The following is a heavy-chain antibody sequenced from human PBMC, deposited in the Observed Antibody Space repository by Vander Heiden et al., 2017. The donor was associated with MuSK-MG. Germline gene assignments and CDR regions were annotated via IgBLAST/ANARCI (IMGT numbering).Heavy chain of an antibody. J-gene: IGHJ4*02. CDR3: ARSGPAAIIIFDY. D-gene: IGHD2-2*01. CDR2: IYYSGST. CDR1: GGSISSGGYY. V-gene: IGHV4-31*03. Sequence: QVQLQESGPGLVKPSQTLSLTCTVSGGSISSGGYYWSWIRQHPGKGLEWIGYIYYSGSTYYNPALKSRVTISVDTSKNQFSLKLSSMTAADTAVYYCARSGPAAIIIFDYWGQGTLVTVSS.